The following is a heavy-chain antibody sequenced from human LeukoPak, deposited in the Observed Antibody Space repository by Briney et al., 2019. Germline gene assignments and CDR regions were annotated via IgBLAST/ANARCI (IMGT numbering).Heavy chain of an antibody. CDR2: ISWNSGSI. Sequence: PGRSLRLSCAASGFTFDDYAMHWVRQAPGKGRDWVSGISWNSGSIGYADSVKGRFTISRDNAKNSLYLQMNSLRAEDTAVYYCARDCPVGRGGSCYSESNWFDPWGQGTLVTVSS. J-gene: IGHJ5*02. V-gene: IGHV3-9*01. CDR1: GFTFDDYA. D-gene: IGHD2-15*01. CDR3: ARDCPVGRGGSCYSESNWFDP.